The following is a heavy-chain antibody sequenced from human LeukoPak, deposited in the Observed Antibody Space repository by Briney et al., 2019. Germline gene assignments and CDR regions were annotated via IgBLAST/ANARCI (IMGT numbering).Heavy chain of an antibody. V-gene: IGHV3-11*01. D-gene: IGHD3-10*01. J-gene: IGHJ4*02. CDR3: ARFYYAGPQGDY. CDR2: ISPSGSTI. Sequence: GGSLRLSCAASGFTFSDYYMSWIRQAPGKGLEWVSYISPSGSTIQYADSVEGRFTISRDNAKNSLYMQMNSLRAEDTAVYYCARFYYAGPQGDYWGQGTLVTVSS. CDR1: GFTFSDYY.